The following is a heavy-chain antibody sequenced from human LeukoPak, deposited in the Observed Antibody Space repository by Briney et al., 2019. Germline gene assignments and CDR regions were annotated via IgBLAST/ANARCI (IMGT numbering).Heavy chain of an antibody. CDR2: INSDGSST. V-gene: IGHV3-74*01. D-gene: IGHD6-13*01. Sequence: GGSLRLSCAASGFTFSSYWMHWVRQAPGKGLAWVSRINSDGSSTNYADSVKGRFTISRDNAKNTLYLQMNSLRAEDTAVYYCARGLGGAAGTIDYWGQGTLVTVSS. CDR3: ARGLGGAAGTIDY. CDR1: GFTFSSYW. J-gene: IGHJ4*02.